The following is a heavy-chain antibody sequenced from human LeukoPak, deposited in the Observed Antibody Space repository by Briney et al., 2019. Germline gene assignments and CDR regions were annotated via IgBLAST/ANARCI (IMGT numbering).Heavy chain of an antibody. CDR3: AREVPPEAYYDYVWGSYRYWYYFDY. CDR1: GFTFSSYW. D-gene: IGHD3-16*02. V-gene: IGHV3-7*01. J-gene: IGHJ4*02. CDR2: KKQEGSEK. Sequence: PGGALRLSCAASGFTFSSYWMSWVRQPPGKGLEWVANKKQEGSEKYYVDSVKGRFTISRDNAKNSLYLQMNSLSAEDTAVYYCAREVPPEAYYDYVWGSYRYWYYFDYWGQGTLVTVSS.